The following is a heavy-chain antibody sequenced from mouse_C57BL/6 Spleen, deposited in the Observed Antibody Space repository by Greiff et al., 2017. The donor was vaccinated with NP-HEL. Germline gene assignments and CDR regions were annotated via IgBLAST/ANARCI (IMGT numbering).Heavy chain of an antibody. J-gene: IGHJ3*01. Sequence: QVQLQQPGAELVKPGASVKLSCKASGYTFTSYWMHWVKQRPGQGLEWIGMIHPNSGSTNYNEKFKSKATLTVDKSSSTAYMQLSSLTSEDSAVYYCAREEDYGSSYGFADWGQGTLVTVSA. D-gene: IGHD1-1*01. V-gene: IGHV1-64*01. CDR3: AREEDYGSSYGFAD. CDR2: IHPNSGST. CDR1: GYTFTSYW.